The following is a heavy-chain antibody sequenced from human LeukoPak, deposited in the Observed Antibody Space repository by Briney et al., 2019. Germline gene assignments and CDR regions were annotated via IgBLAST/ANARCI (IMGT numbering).Heavy chain of an antibody. CDR1: GFTFSSYA. Sequence: GGSLRLSCAASGFTFSSYAMSWVRQAPGKGLEWVSAISGSGGSTYYADSVKGRFTISRDNSKNTLYLQMNSLRAEDTAVYYCARLRYYYDSSGPDPGNYFDYWGQETLVTVSS. D-gene: IGHD3-22*01. CDR3: ARLRYYYDSSGPDPGNYFDY. CDR2: ISGSGGST. V-gene: IGHV3-23*01. J-gene: IGHJ4*02.